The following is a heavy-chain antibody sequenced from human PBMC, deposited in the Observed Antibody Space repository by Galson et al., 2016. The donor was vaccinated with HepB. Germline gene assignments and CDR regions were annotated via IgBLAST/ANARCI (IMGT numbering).Heavy chain of an antibody. V-gene: IGHV3-23*01. CDR3: ARESYYDSGNYYAWLFDY. D-gene: IGHD3-22*01. CDR1: GFSFISHG. CDR2: ISSGGGRT. Sequence: SLRLSCAASGFSFISHGMSWVRQAPGKGLEWVSGISSGGGRTYYGDSVRGRFTVSRDNTKNTLYLQMNSLRAEDTAVYYCARESYYDSGNYYAWLFDYWGQGTLVTVSS. J-gene: IGHJ4*02.